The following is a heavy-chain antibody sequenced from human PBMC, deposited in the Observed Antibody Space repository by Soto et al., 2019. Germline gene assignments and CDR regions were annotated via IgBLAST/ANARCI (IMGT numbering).Heavy chain of an antibody. CDR3: AKDGGYCISTSCYANYYGMDV. D-gene: IGHD2-2*01. CDR2: ISWNSGSI. CDR1: GFTFDDYA. Sequence: GGSLRLSCAASGFTFDDYAMHWVRQAPGKGLEWVSGISWNSGSIGYADSVKGRFTISRDNAKNSLYLQMNSLRAEDTALYYCAKDGGYCISTSCYANYYGMDVWGQGTTVTVSS. J-gene: IGHJ6*02. V-gene: IGHV3-9*01.